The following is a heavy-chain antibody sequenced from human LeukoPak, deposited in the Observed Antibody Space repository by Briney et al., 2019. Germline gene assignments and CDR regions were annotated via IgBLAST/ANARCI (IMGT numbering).Heavy chain of an antibody. J-gene: IGHJ6*02. Sequence: ASVKVSCKASAYTFTGYYMHWVRQAPGQGLEWMGWINPNSGGTNYAQKFQGWVTMTRDTSISTAYMELSRLRSDDTAVYYCARDEIQLSSYGMDVWGQGTTVAVSS. D-gene: IGHD5-18*01. CDR2: INPNSGGT. CDR1: AYTFTGYY. V-gene: IGHV1-2*04. CDR3: ARDEIQLSSYGMDV.